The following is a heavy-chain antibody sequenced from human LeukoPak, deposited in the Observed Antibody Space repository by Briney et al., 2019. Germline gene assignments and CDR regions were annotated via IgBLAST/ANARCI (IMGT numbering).Heavy chain of an antibody. Sequence: ASVKVSCKASGGTFRSYAISWVRQAPGQGLEWMGGIIPIFGTANYAQKFQGRVTITTDESTSTAYMELSSLRSEDTAVYYCAREVGVYCSSTSCYTFDQYYFDYWGQGTLVTVSS. CDR1: GGTFRSYA. CDR2: IIPIFGTA. J-gene: IGHJ4*02. CDR3: AREVGVYCSSTSCYTFDQYYFDY. V-gene: IGHV1-69*05. D-gene: IGHD2-2*02.